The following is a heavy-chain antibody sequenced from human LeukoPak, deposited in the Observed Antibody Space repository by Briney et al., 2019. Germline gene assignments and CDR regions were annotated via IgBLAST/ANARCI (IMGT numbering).Heavy chain of an antibody. V-gene: IGHV4-4*07. CDR1: GGSIGSYY. CDR2: IYTSGST. J-gene: IGHJ6*02. CDR3: ARDGYCSGGSCHGRDGMDV. Sequence: SETLSLTCTVSGGSIGSYYWNWIRQPAGKGLEWIGRIYTSGSTNYNPSLKSRVTMSVDTSKNQFSLKLSSVTAADTAVYYCARDGYCSGGSCHGRDGMDVWGQGTTVTVSS. D-gene: IGHD2-15*01.